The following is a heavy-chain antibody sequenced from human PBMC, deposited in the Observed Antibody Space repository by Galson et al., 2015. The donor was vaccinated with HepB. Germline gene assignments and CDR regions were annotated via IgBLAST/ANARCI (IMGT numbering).Heavy chain of an antibody. CDR3: ARVIASAATSLDP. V-gene: IGHV7-4-1*02. CDR2: INTNTGIP. CDR1: GYTFTGYA. J-gene: IGHJ5*02. D-gene: IGHD6-13*01. Sequence: SVKVSCKASGYTFTGYAMNWVRQAPGQGLEWMGWINTNTGIPTYAQGFTGRFVFYLDTSVSTAYLQISSLKAEDTAVYYCARVIASAATSLDPWGQGTLVTVSS.